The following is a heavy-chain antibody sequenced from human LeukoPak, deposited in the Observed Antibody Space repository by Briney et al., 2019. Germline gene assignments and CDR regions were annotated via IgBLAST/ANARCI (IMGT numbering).Heavy chain of an antibody. Sequence: ASVKVSCKASGYTFTSYYMHWVRQAPGQGLEWMGIINPSGGSTSYAQKFQGRVTMTRDTSTSTVYMELSSLRSEDTAVYYCARAETYYYDSSGYSAYDYWGQGTLVTVSS. D-gene: IGHD3-22*01. CDR1: GYTFTSYY. CDR3: ARAETYYYDSSGYSAYDY. CDR2: INPSGGST. J-gene: IGHJ4*02. V-gene: IGHV1-46*01.